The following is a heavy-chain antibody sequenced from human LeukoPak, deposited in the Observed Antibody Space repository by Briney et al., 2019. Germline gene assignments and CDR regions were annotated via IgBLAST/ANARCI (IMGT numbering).Heavy chain of an antibody. D-gene: IGHD2-21*01. V-gene: IGHV4-34*01. Sequence: SETLSLTCAVYGGSFSGYYWSWIRQPPGKGLEWIGEINHSGSTNYNPSLKSRVTISVDTSKNQFSLKLSSVTAADTAVYYCARLWSYYYYGMDVWGQGTTVTVSS. CDR2: INHSGST. CDR3: ARLWSYYYYGMDV. J-gene: IGHJ6*02. CDR1: GGSFSGYY.